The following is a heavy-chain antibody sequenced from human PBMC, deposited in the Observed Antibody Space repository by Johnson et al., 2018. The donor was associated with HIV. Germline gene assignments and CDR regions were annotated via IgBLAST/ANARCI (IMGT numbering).Heavy chain of an antibody. D-gene: IGHD4-17*01. V-gene: IGHV3-11*04. Sequence: QVQLVESGGGLAKPAWSPRLSCAASQFTFSRYYMNWMRQAPGKGLEWVSHISSSGSTIDYADSVKGRFTIPRDNAKKSLYPQMNRLRAEDTAVYYCARDSTPWGGDYVGYGFDIWGQGTMVTVSS. CDR2: ISSSGSTI. CDR1: QFTFSRYY. J-gene: IGHJ3*02. CDR3: ARDSTPWGGDYVGYGFDI.